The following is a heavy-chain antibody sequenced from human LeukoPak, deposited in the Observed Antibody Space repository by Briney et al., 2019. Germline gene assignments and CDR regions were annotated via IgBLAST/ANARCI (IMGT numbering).Heavy chain of an antibody. CDR1: GFTFSTYA. J-gene: IGHJ4*02. V-gene: IGHV3-23*01. D-gene: IGHD6-19*01. CDR3: AKEVWPGNTGWHLFDS. CDR2: ISASGSRT. Sequence: GGSLRLSCAPSGFTFSTYAMSWVRQAPGKGLEWVSAISASGSRTYYAGSVKGRSTVSRDNSKDTLYLQMNSLRAEDTAVYYCAKEVWPGNTGWHLFDSWGQGTLVTVSS.